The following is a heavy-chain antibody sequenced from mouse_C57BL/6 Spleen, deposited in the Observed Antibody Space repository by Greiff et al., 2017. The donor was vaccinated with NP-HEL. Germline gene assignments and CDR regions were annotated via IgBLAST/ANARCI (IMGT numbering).Heavy chain of an antibody. CDR1: GYTFTEYT. Sequence: VQVVESGAELVKPGASVKLSCKASGYTFTEYTIHWVKQRSGQGLEWIGWFYPGSGSIKYNEKFKDKATLTAGKSSSTVYMELSRLTSEDSAVYFCARHEGPLGLWVFDYWGQGTTLTVSS. V-gene: IGHV1-62-2*01. CDR3: ARHEGPLGLWVFDY. CDR2: FYPGSGSI. D-gene: IGHD6-1*01. J-gene: IGHJ2*01.